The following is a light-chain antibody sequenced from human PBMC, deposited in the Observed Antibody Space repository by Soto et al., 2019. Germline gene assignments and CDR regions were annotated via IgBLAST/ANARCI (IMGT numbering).Light chain of an antibody. Sequence: QSARTQPPSASGSPGQSVTISCNGTSSDVGGYKYVSWYQQHPGKAPKLMISEVSKRPSGVPDRFSGSKSGNTASLIVSGLQAEDEADYYCSSFAGNNNLVFGGGTKLTVL. CDR2: EVS. V-gene: IGLV2-8*01. CDR1: SSDVGGYKY. CDR3: SSFAGNNNLV. J-gene: IGLJ2*01.